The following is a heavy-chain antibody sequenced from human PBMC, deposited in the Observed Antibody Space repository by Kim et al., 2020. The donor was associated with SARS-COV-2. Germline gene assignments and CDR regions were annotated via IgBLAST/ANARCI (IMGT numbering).Heavy chain of an antibody. V-gene: IGHV3-30-3*01. CDR3: ARETGDYSSSFFDY. CDR2: ISYDGNT. CDR1: GFTFSNYA. J-gene: IGHJ4*02. D-gene: IGHD6-6*01. Sequence: GGSLRLSCAASGFTFSNYAMHWVRQAPGKGLEWVAIISYDGNTLHADSVKGRFTISRDDSKNTLYLQMNSLKPGDTAVFYCARETGDYSSSFFDYWGQGTLVTVSA.